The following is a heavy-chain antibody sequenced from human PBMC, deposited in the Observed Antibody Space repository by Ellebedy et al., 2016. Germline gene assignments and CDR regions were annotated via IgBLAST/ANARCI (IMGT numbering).Heavy chain of an antibody. D-gene: IGHD5-18*01. CDR3: AGSGIQLWFGFQSDAFDI. CDR2: IKQDGSEK. V-gene: IGHV3-7*01. CDR1: GFTFSSYA. Sequence: GGSLRLSCAASGFTFSSYAMHWVRQAPGKGLEWVANIKQDGSEKYYVDSVKGRFTISRDNAKNSLYLQMNSLRAEDTAVYYCAGSGIQLWFGFQSDAFDIWGQGTMVTVSS. J-gene: IGHJ3*02.